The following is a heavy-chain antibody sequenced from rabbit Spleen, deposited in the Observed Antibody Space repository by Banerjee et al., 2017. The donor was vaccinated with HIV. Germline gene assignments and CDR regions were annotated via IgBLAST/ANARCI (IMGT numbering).Heavy chain of an antibody. CDR1: GFDFNNYG. CDR3: ARDAASSFSSYGMDL. Sequence: ELVESGGGLVQPGESLKLSCKASGFDFNNYGVSWVRQAPGKGLEWIACINAATGRPVYATWAKGRFTISRTSSTTVTLQMTSLTAADTATYFCARDAASSFSSYGMDLWGQGTLVTVS. V-gene: IGHV1S45*01. CDR2: INAATGRP. J-gene: IGHJ6*01. D-gene: IGHD8-1*01.